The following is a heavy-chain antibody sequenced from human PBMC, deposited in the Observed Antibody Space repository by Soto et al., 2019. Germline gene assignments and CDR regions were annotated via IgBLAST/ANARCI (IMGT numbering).Heavy chain of an antibody. D-gene: IGHD6-6*01. CDR2: IIPIFGTA. CDR1: GGTFSSYA. J-gene: IGHJ5*02. V-gene: IGHV1-69*13. CDR3: ARVSSSFKGNWFDP. Sequence: ASVKVSCKASGGTFSSYAISWVRQAPGQGLEWMGGIIPIFGTANYAQKFQGRVTITADESTSTAYMELSSLRSEDTAVYYCARVSSSFKGNWFDPWGQGTLVTVSS.